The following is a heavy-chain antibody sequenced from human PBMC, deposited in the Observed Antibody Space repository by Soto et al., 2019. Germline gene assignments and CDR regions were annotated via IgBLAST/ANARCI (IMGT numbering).Heavy chain of an antibody. CDR3: AKDGGSSGSYSDY. CDR1: GFTFSNYA. CDR2: ISGSGGST. D-gene: IGHD3-10*01. Sequence: QPGGSLRLSCAASGFTFSNYAMSWVRQAPGKGLEWVSTISGSGGSTYYADSVKGRFTVSRDNSKNTLYLQMNSLRAEDTAVFYCAKDGGSSGSYSDYWGQGTLVTVSS. V-gene: IGHV3-23*01. J-gene: IGHJ4*02.